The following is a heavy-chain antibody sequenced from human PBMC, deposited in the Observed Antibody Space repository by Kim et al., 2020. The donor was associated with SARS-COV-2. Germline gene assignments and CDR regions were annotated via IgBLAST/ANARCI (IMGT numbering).Heavy chain of an antibody. J-gene: IGHJ4*02. Sequence: ASVKVSCKTSGYTFTTYNIHWVRQAPGQGLEWMGWIHSAKGTTKYSQKFQGRVSITRDTSANTAYMELISLESEDTAVYYCARGGTGPAWGQGTLVTVSS. D-gene: IGHD1-1*01. CDR1: GYTFTTYN. CDR2: IHSAKGTT. V-gene: IGHV1-3*04. CDR3: ARGGTGPA.